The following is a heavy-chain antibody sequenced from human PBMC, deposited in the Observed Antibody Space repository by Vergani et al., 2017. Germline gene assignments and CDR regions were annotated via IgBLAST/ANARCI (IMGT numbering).Heavy chain of an antibody. CDR2: ISSSSSTI. D-gene: IGHD3-3*01. CDR1: GFTFSSYS. J-gene: IGHJ2*01. V-gene: IGHV3-48*02. Sequence: EVQLVESGGGLVQPGGSLRLSCAASGFTFSSYSMNWVRPAPGRGLEWVSYISSSSSTIYYADSLKGRFTISRDNAKNSLYLQMNSLRDEDTAVYYCARGDYDLWSGYPYWYFDLWGRGTLVTVSS. CDR3: ARGDYDLWSGYPYWYFDL.